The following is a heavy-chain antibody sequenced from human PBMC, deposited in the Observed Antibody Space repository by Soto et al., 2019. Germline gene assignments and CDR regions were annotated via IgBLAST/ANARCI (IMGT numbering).Heavy chain of an antibody. CDR1: GYSFTSYA. CDR2: ISGYNGNT. J-gene: IGHJ6*03. D-gene: IGHD5-12*01. CDR3: ARGAWISCPRDYYHYMDV. V-gene: IGHV1-18*01. Sequence: QVQVVQSGAEVKKPGASVKVSCKASGYSFTSYAITWVRQAPGQGLEWMGWISGYNGNTNYAQKVQGRVTMTTDTSTSTAYMELRSLRSDDTAVYYCARGAWISCPRDYYHYMDVWGKGTTVTVSS.